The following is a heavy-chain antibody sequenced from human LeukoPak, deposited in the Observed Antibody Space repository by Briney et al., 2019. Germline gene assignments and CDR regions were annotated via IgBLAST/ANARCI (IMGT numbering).Heavy chain of an antibody. Sequence: GTSLRLSCAASGFTFSHYAMHWVRQAPGKGLEWVAVIWYDGSHDTYTDSVKGRFTVSRDNFKNVLHLQMNSLRVEDTAVYFCAKEGDYCSSSGCHKRGIGYWGQGTLVTVSS. CDR2: IWYDGSHD. CDR1: GFTFSHYA. CDR3: AKEGDYCSSSGCHKRGIGY. V-gene: IGHV3-33*06. J-gene: IGHJ4*02. D-gene: IGHD2-2*01.